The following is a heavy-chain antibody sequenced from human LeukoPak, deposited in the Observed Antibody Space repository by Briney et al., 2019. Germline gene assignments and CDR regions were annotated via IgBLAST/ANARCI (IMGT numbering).Heavy chain of an antibody. D-gene: IGHD3-22*01. Sequence: PGGSLRLSCAASGFTFSSYAMHWVRQAPGKGLEWVAVISYDGSNKYYADSVKGRFTISRDNAKNSLYLQMNSLRAEDTAVYYCARCRTMQYDSSGYYLDYWGQGTLVTVSS. CDR2: ISYDGSNK. V-gene: IGHV3-30-3*01. CDR1: GFTFSSYA. J-gene: IGHJ4*02. CDR3: ARCRTMQYDSSGYYLDY.